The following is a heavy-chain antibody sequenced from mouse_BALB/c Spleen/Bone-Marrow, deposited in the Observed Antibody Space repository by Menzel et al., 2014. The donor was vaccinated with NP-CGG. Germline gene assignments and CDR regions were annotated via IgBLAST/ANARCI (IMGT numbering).Heavy chain of an antibody. V-gene: IGHV1S81*02. CDR3: APYYYGSSYGFYWYFDV. CDR2: INPSNGRT. Sequence: VQLQQSGAELVKPGASVKLSCKASGYTFTSYWMHWVKQRPGQGLEWIGEINPSNGRTNYNEKFKSKATLTVDKSSSTAYMQLSSLTSEDSGVYYCAPYYYGSSYGFYWYFDVWGAGTTVTVSS. CDR1: GYTFTSYW. J-gene: IGHJ1*01. D-gene: IGHD1-1*01.